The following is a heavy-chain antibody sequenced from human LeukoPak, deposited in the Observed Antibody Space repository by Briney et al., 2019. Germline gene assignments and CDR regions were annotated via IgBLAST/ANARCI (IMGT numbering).Heavy chain of an antibody. CDR3: SRRFRD. J-gene: IGHJ4*02. CDR2: IRAEGTTK. D-gene: IGHD5-24*01. Sequence: GGSLRLSCVGSGLSVRDSEMNWVRQAPGKGLEWVVHIRAEGTTKWYADSVRGRFNIARDIATNSLFLQMNSLRADDSATYYCSRRFRDWGQGILFTVSS. CDR1: GLSVRDSE. V-gene: IGHV3-48*03.